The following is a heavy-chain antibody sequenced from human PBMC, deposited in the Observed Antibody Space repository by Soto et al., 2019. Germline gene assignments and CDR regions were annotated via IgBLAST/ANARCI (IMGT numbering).Heavy chain of an antibody. CDR3: EREKKESAVAGIYYYYGMDV. V-gene: IGHV6-1*01. J-gene: IGHJ6*02. Sequence: SQTLSLTCAISGDSVSSNSAAWNWIRQSPSRGLEWLGRTYYRSKWYNDYAVSVKSRITINPDTSKNQFSLQLNSVTPEDTAVYYCEREKKESAVAGIYYYYGMDVWGQGTTVTLSS. D-gene: IGHD6-19*01. CDR1: GDSVSSNSAA. CDR2: TYYRSKWYN.